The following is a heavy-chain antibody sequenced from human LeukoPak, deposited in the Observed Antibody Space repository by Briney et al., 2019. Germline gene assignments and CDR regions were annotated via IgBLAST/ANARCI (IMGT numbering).Heavy chain of an antibody. J-gene: IGHJ6*03. CDR1: GFTFSGYW. Sequence: TGGSLRLSCAASGFTFSGYWMHWVRQGPEKGLELVSRIDNDGHGILYADSVKGRFTTSRDNAKNTLYLQVNSLRFEDTAVYYCATGGGWVPSFGVVTHIDVWGKGTTVTVSS. CDR3: ATGGGWVPSFGVVTHIDV. CDR2: IDNDGHGI. D-gene: IGHD3-3*01. V-gene: IGHV3-74*03.